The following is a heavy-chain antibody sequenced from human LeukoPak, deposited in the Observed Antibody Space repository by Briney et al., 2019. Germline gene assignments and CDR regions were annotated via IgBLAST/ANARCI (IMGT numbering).Heavy chain of an antibody. V-gene: IGHV5-51*01. D-gene: IGHD6-6*01. J-gene: IGHJ5*02. Sequence: KFGESLKISCKGSGYRFTSYWIGWVRQMPGKGLEWMGIIYPGDSDTRYSPSFQGQVTISADKSISTAYLQWSSLKASDTAMYYCARHNPHDSSSSWFDPWGQGTLVTVSS. CDR1: GYRFTSYW. CDR2: IYPGDSDT. CDR3: ARHNPHDSSSSWFDP.